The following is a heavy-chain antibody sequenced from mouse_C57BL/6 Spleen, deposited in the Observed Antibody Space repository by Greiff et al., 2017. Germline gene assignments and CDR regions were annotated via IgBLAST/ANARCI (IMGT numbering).Heavy chain of an antibody. Sequence: QVQLKESGAELARPGASVKLSCKASGYTFTSYGISWVKQRTGQGLEWIGEIYPRSGNTYYNEKFKGKATLTADKSSSTAYMELRSLTSEDSAVYFCASDGAYYYCSSYYCAMDYWGQGTSVTVSS. CDR1: GYTFTSYG. CDR2: IYPRSGNT. J-gene: IGHJ4*01. CDR3: ASDGAYYYCSSYYCAMDY. D-gene: IGHD1-1*01. V-gene: IGHV1-81*01.